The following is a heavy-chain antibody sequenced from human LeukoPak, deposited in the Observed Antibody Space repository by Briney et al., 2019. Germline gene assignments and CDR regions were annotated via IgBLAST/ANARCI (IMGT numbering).Heavy chain of an antibody. J-gene: IGHJ6*03. CDR1: GGSISSYY. D-gene: IGHD5-12*01. Sequence: SETLSLTCTVPGGSISSYYWSWIRQPPGKGLEWIGYIYYSGSTNYNPSLKSRVTISVDTSKNQFSLKLSSVTAADTAVYYCATSLRRGYSGYDYMDVWGKGTTVTISS. CDR2: IYYSGST. V-gene: IGHV4-59*01. CDR3: ATSLRRGYSGYDYMDV.